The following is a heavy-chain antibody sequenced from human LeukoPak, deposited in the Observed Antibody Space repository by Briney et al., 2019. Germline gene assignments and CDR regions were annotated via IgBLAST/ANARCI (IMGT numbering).Heavy chain of an antibody. D-gene: IGHD3-3*01. CDR3: ARDSGDPRLYYDFWSGYLDF. CDR1: GFNFCDHY. Sequence: GGSLRLSCAASGFNFCDHYMAWIRQAPGKGLEWTSYITASSNMIYYAESVKGRFTISRNNAKNSVFLQMKNLRAEDTAVYFCARDSGDPRLYYDFWSGYLDFWGQGTLVTVSS. CDR2: ITASSNMI. V-gene: IGHV3-11*01. J-gene: IGHJ4*02.